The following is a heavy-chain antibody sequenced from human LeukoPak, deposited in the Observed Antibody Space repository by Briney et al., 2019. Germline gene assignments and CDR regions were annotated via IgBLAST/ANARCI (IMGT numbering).Heavy chain of an antibody. Sequence: PGGSLRLSCAASGFTLSMYAMSWVRQAPGKGLEWVSVISVDGGGTYYAASVKGRFTISRDNSKSTLYLQMNSLRDEDTAVYYCAKDSVGVAGPDYWGQGSLVTVSS. V-gene: IGHV3-23*01. J-gene: IGHJ4*02. CDR2: ISVDGGGT. CDR1: GFTLSMYA. CDR3: AKDSVGVAGPDY. D-gene: IGHD6-19*01.